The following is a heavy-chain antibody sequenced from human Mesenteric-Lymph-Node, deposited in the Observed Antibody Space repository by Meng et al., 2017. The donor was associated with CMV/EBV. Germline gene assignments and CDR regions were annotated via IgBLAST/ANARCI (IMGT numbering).Heavy chain of an antibody. CDR1: GGSISRYY. V-gene: IGHV4-59*01. CDR2: IYYSGST. D-gene: IGHD4-17*01. CDR3: ATEDY. J-gene: IGHJ4*02. Sequence: SETLSLTCTVSGGSISRYYWRWIRQPPGKGLEWIGSIYYSGSTNYNPTLKSRVTMSVDTSKNQFSLKLSSVTATDTAVYYCATEDYWGQGTLVTVSS.